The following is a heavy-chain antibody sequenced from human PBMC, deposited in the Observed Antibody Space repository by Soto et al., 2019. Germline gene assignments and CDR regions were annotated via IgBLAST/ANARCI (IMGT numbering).Heavy chain of an antibody. CDR2: IIPIFGTA. CDR1: GGTFSSYA. Sequence: SVKVSCKASGGTFSSYAISWVRQAPGQGLEWMGGIIPIFGTANYAQKFQGRVTTTADESTSTAYMELSSLGSEDTAVYYCARIYCSGGSCYSDEFYYYYGMDVWGQGTTVTVSS. J-gene: IGHJ6*02. CDR3: ARIYCSGGSCYSDEFYYYYGMDV. D-gene: IGHD2-15*01. V-gene: IGHV1-69*13.